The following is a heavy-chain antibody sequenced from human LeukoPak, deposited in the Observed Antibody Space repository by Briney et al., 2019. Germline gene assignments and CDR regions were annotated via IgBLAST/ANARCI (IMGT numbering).Heavy chain of an antibody. J-gene: IGHJ6*02. CDR2: ISYDGSNK. D-gene: IGHD2-2*01. Sequence: GGSLRPSCAASGFTFSSYAMHWVRQAPGKGLEWVAVISYDGSNKYYADSVKGRFTISRDNSKNTLYLQMNSLRAEDTAVYYCAREECSSTSCFVPRENYYYYYGMDVWGQGTTVTVSS. CDR1: GFTFSSYA. CDR3: AREECSSTSCFVPRENYYYYYGMDV. V-gene: IGHV3-30-3*01.